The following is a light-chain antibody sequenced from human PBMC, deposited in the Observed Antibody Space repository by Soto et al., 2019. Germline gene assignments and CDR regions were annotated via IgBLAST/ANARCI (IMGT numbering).Light chain of an antibody. J-gene: IGKJ1*01. CDR2: DAT. Sequence: DIQMTQSPSSLSASVGDRVTITCRASQSIKNFVNWYQQKPGKAPNVLIYDATNLQSGVPSRFSGSGSGTEFTLTISSLQPEDFAVYYCHQSYNFPWTFAQGTKVEVK. V-gene: IGKV1-39*01. CDR3: HQSYNFPWT. CDR1: QSIKNF.